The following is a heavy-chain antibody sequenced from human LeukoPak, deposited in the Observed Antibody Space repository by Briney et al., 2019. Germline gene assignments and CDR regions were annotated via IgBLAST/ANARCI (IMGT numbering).Heavy chain of an antibody. CDR3: ARGDTIAVDY. Sequence: PSETLSLTCGVYGGSFSDYYWSWIRQPPGKGLEWIGEINHSGSTNYNPSLKSRVTISVDTSKNQFSLKLTSVTAADTAVYYCARGDTIAVDYWGQGTLVTVPS. CDR2: INHSGST. J-gene: IGHJ4*02. D-gene: IGHD6-19*01. CDR1: GGSFSDYY. V-gene: IGHV4-34*01.